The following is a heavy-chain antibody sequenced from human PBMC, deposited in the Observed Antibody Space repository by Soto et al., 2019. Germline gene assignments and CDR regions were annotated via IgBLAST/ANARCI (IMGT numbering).Heavy chain of an antibody. D-gene: IGHD6-13*01. V-gene: IGHV5-51*01. CDR2: IYPGDSDT. CDR1: GYSFTEYW. J-gene: IGHJ4*02. CDR3: ARLFNPGSAAGLDY. Sequence: SGESLKISCKASGYSFTEYWIGWVRQMPGKGLEWMGIIYPGDSDTRYGPSFQGQVTISADKSIRTPYLQWSSLKASDTAIYYCARLFNPGSAAGLDYWGQGTLVTVSS.